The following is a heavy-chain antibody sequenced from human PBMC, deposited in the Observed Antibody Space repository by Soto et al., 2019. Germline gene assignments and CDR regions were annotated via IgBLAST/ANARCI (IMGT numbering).Heavy chain of an antibody. V-gene: IGHV3-30*18. CDR2: ISNDGSDK. Sequence: QVQLVESGGGVVQPGRSLRLSCAASGFTFNNYGMHWVRQAPGKGLEWVATISNDGSDKYYADSVKGRLTISRDNSKKTVVPQMNSPRAEETAVYYCAKDQGIAASHGVDWGQGTMVTVSS. CDR3: AKDQGIAASHGVD. J-gene: IGHJ3*01. CDR1: GFTFNNYG. D-gene: IGHD6-13*01.